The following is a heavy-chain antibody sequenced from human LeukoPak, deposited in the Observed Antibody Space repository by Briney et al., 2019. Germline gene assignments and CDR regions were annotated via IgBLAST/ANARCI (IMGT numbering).Heavy chain of an antibody. V-gene: IGHV3-23*01. D-gene: IGHD3-22*01. CDR3: ASAEYYYDSSGYWGYYFDY. J-gene: IGHJ4*02. CDR1: GFTFSTYG. CDR2: ISGSDGRT. Sequence: GGSLRLSCAASGFTFSTYGMSWVRQAPGKGLDWVSGISGSDGRTTYADSVAGRFTVSRDNSKNTLYLQMNSLRAEDTAAYYCASAEYYYDSSGYWGYYFDYWGQGTLVTVSS.